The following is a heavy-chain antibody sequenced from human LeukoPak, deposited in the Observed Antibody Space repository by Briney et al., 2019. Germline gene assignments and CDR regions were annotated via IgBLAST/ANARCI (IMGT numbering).Heavy chain of an antibody. CDR1: GYTFTAFY. D-gene: IGHD6-13*01. V-gene: IGHV1-2*02. CDR3: ARAHLIAAAGYNWFDP. Sequence: GSVKVSCKASGYTFTAFYMHWVRQAPGQGLEWMGWINPNSGATNYAQKFQGRVTMTRDTSISTAYMELSRLRSDDTAVYYCARAHLIAAAGYNWFDPWGQGTLVTVSS. J-gene: IGHJ5*02. CDR2: INPNSGAT.